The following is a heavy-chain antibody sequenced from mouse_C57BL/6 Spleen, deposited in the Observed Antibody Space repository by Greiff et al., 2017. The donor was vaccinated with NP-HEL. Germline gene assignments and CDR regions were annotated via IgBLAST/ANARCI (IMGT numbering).Heavy chain of an antibody. J-gene: IGHJ2*01. CDR1: GYTFTSYW. CDR3: ARSAHEYDGEGDY. CDR2: ICTGSGST. V-gene: IGHV1-55*01. Sequence: VQLQQSGAELVKPGASVKMSCAASGYTFTSYWISWVRQRPGQGLEWVGAICTGSGSTYYTERFKGKATLTVDTSYSTAYMQISSLTSEDSAIYYRARSAHEYDGEGDYWGQGTTLTVSS. D-gene: IGHD2-4*01.